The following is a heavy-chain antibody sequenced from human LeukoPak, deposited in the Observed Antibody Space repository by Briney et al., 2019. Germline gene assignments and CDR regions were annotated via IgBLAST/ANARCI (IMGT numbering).Heavy chain of an antibody. J-gene: IGHJ3*02. D-gene: IGHD1-26*01. V-gene: IGHV1-69*05. CDR2: IIPIFGTA. CDR3: ARDRIVGARPNGAFDI. Sequence: GSSVKVSCKASGGTFGSYAISWVRQAPGQGLEWMGRIIPIFGTANYAQKFQGRVTITTDESTSTAYMELSSLRSEDTAVYYCARDRIVGARPNGAFDIWGQGTMVTVSS. CDR1: GGTFGSYA.